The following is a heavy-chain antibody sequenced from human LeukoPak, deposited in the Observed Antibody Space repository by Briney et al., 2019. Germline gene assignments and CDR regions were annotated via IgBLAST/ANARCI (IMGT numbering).Heavy chain of an antibody. CDR1: VYTFTGYY. V-gene: IGHV1-2*02. CDR3: ARETGAIFGVVTN. Sequence: GASVKVSCKASVYTFTGYYMHWVRQAPGQGLEWMGWINPNSGGTNYAQKFQGRVTMTRDTSISTAYMELSRLRSDDTAVYYCARETGAIFGVVTNWGQGTLVTVSS. J-gene: IGHJ4*02. CDR2: INPNSGGT. D-gene: IGHD3-3*01.